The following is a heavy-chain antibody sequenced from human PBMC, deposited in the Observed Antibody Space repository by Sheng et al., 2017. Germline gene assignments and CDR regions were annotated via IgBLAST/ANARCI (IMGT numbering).Heavy chain of an antibody. J-gene: IGHJ6*02. CDR3: ARDMTVTTGNGMDV. D-gene: IGHD4-17*01. Sequence: QVQLQESGPGLVKPSETLSLTCTVSGGSISSYYWSWIRQPPGKGLEWIGYIYYSGSTNYNPSLKSRVTISVDTSKNQFSLKLSSVTAADTAVYYCARDMTVTTGNGMDVWGQGDHGHRLL. CDR2: IYYSGST. V-gene: IGHV4-59*01. CDR1: GGSISSYY.